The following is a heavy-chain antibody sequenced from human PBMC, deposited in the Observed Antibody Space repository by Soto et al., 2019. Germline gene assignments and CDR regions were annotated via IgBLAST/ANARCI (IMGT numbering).Heavy chain of an antibody. CDR3: VKDESINWYSGHFRH. CDR2: INWNSGSI. J-gene: IGHJ1*01. Sequence: GGSLRLSCAASGFTFDDYAMHWVRQVPGKGLEWVSGINWNSGSIGYGDSVKGRFAISRDNAKNSLHLQMISLSAEDTAFYYCVKDESINWYSGHFRHWGQGTLVTVSS. D-gene: IGHD6-13*01. V-gene: IGHV3-9*01. CDR1: GFTFDDYA.